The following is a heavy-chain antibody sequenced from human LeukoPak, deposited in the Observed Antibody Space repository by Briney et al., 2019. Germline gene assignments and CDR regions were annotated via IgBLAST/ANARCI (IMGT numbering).Heavy chain of an antibody. J-gene: IGHJ4*02. CDR3: AKMGAPGFDY. Sequence: GGSLRLSCAASGFTFSSYSMNWVRQAPGKGLEWVSSISSSSSYIYYADSVKGRFTISRNNAKNSLYLQMNSLRAEDTAVYYCAKMGAPGFDYWGQGTLVTVSS. CDR2: ISSSSSYI. CDR1: GFTFSSYS. V-gene: IGHV3-21*01. D-gene: IGHD3-16*01.